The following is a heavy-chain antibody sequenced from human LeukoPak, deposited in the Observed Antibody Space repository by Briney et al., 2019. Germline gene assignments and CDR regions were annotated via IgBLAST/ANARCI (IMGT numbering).Heavy chain of an antibody. J-gene: IGHJ4*02. Sequence: ALVKVSCKASGYTFTGYYMHWVRQAPGQGLEWMGWINPNSGGTNYAQKFQGRVTMTRNTSISTAYMELSSLRSEDTAVYYCASVYGSGSYELDYWGQGTLVTVSS. CDR1: GYTFTGYY. D-gene: IGHD3-10*01. V-gene: IGHV1-2*02. CDR3: ASVYGSGSYELDY. CDR2: INPNSGGT.